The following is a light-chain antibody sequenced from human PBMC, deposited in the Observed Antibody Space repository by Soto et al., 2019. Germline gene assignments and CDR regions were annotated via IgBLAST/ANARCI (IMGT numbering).Light chain of an antibody. J-gene: IGKJ2*01. CDR1: QSINGR. CDR2: DVS. Sequence: DIQMTQSPSTLSASIGERVTITCRASQSINGRLAWYQQKPGGPPNLLIYDVSFVESGVPSRFSGSGSGTDFNLTISSLRHDDFASFYCQQYKVYPYTFGQGTRLDIQ. V-gene: IGKV1-5*01. CDR3: QQYKVYPYT.